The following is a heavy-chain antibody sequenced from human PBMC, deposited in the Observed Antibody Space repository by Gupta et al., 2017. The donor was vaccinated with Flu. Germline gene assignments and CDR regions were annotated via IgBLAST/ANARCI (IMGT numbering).Heavy chain of an antibody. V-gene: IGHV4-59*08. J-gene: IGHJ1*01. CDR1: GGSISSYY. CDR3: ARGIVPGYFQH. CDR2: IYYSGST. Sequence: QVQLQESGPGLVKPSETLSLTCTVSGGSISSYYWSWIRQPPGKGLEWIGYIYYSGSTNYNPSLKSRGTISVDTSKNQFSLKMSSVTAADTAVYDCARGIVPGYFQHWGQGTRVTVSA. D-gene: IGHD1-26*01.